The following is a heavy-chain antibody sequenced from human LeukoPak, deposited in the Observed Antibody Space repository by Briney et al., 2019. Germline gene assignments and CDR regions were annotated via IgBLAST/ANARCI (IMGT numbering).Heavy chain of an antibody. Sequence: GGSLRLSCAASGFTFNNYAMTWVRQAPGKGLEWVSAITNSGGSTYYADSVKGRFTISRDNSKNTLYLQMNSLRVEDTAVYYCARDRGSGYDPGYFDYWGQGTLVTVSS. J-gene: IGHJ4*02. V-gene: IGHV3-23*01. CDR3: ARDRGSGYDPGYFDY. CDR2: ITNSGGST. CDR1: GFTFNNYA. D-gene: IGHD5-12*01.